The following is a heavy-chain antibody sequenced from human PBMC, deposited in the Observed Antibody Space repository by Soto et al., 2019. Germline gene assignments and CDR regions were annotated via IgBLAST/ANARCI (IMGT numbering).Heavy chain of an antibody. D-gene: IGHD4-17*01. CDR2: IYHTGST. CDR1: GGSISSGGYS. J-gene: IGHJ4*02. Sequence: SATLSLTCAVSGGSISSGGYSWTWVRQPPGKELEWLGEIYHTGSTNYNPSLKNRVTISVDKSKNQFSLRLFSVTAADTAIYYCGAHAGATYGPLDYWGRGTLVTVSS. V-gene: IGHV4-30-2*01. CDR3: GAHAGATYGPLDY.